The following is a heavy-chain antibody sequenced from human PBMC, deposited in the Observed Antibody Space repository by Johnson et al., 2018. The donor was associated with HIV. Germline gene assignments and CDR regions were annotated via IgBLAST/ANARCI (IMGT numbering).Heavy chain of an antibody. CDR2: ISGSGITT. D-gene: IGHD3-22*01. V-gene: IGHV3-23*04. Sequence: VQLVESGGGLTQAGGSLRLSCAASGFTFSNYAMSWVRQAPGKGLQWVSGISGSGITTYYADSVKGRCTISRDNSKNTLYLQMNSLRAEDTAVYYCSKWNDSSGYIRGLDAFEIWGRGTMVTVSS. CDR3: SKWNDSSGYIRGLDAFEI. CDR1: GFTFSNYA. J-gene: IGHJ3*02.